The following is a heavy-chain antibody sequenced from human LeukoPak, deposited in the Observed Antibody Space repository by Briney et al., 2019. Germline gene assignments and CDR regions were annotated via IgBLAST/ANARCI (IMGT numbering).Heavy chain of an antibody. Sequence: ASVKVSCMASGYTFTSYYMHWVRQAPGQGLEWMGIVNPSGGSTSYAQKFQGRVTMTRDTSTSTVHMELSSLRSEDTAVYYCARDARVVVAATNWFDPWGQGTLVTVSS. V-gene: IGHV1-46*01. CDR2: VNPSGGST. CDR3: ARDARVVVAATNWFDP. J-gene: IGHJ5*02. CDR1: GYTFTSYY. D-gene: IGHD2-15*01.